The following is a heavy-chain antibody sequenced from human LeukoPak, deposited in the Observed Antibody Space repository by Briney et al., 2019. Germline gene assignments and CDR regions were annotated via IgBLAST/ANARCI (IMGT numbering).Heavy chain of an antibody. D-gene: IGHD1-26*01. Sequence: PSETLSLTCTVSGGSISSSSSSWGWIRQPPGKGLEWIGSIYYSGSTYYNPSLKSRVTISVDTSKNQFSLKLSSVTAADTAVYYCARVVGATIGDHYFDYWGQGTLVTVSS. J-gene: IGHJ4*02. CDR1: GGSISSSSSS. V-gene: IGHV4-39*07. CDR2: IYYSGST. CDR3: ARVVGATIGDHYFDY.